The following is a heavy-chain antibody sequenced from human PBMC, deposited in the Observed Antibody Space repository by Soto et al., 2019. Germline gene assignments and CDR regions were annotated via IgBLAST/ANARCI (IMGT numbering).Heavy chain of an antibody. CDR1: AFSLSTGGVG. V-gene: IGHV2-5*02. CDR3: IQSRCGGDCLQSYASYYYYGMDV. Sequence: QITLKESGPTLVKPTQTLTLTCTFSAFSLSTGGVGVGWIRQPPGKALEWLALIYWDDDKRYSPSLRSRLTITKDNSKNQVVLTMTNMAPVDTATYSCIQSRCGGDCLQSYASYYYYGMDVWGQGTTVTVSS. CDR2: IYWDDDK. D-gene: IGHD2-21*02. J-gene: IGHJ6*02.